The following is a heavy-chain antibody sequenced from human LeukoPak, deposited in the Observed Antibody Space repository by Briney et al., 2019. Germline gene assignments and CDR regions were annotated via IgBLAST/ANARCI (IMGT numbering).Heavy chain of an antibody. CDR2: INHSGST. CDR3: ARDLTYYCDSSGYYYERAFDI. D-gene: IGHD3-22*01. J-gene: IGHJ3*02. V-gene: IGHV4-34*01. Sequence: MSSETLSLTCTVSGGSISSYYWSWIRQPPGKGLEWTGEINHSGSTNYNPSLKSRVTIPVDTSKNQFSLKLSSVTAADTAVYYCARDLTYYCDSSGYYYERAFDIWGQGTMVTVSS. CDR1: GGSISSYY.